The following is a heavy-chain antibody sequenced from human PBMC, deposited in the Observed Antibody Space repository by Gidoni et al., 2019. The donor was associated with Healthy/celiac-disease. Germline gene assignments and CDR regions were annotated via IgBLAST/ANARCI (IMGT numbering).Heavy chain of an antibody. J-gene: IGHJ4*02. V-gene: IGHV3-23*01. CDR2: ICGSGGST. CDR3: AKDRGGSYLVFDY. CDR1: GFTFSSYA. D-gene: IGHD1-26*01. Sequence: EVQLLESGGGLVQPGGSLRLYCAASGFTFSSYAMGWVRQAPGKGLEWVSAICGSGGSTYYADSVKGRFTISRDNSKKTLYLQMNSLRAEDTAVYYCAKDRGGSYLVFDYWGQGTLVTVSS.